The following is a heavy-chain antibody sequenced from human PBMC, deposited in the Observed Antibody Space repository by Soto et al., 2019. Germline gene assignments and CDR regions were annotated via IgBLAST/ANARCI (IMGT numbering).Heavy chain of an antibody. CDR1: GATINWGDYS. V-gene: IGHV4-30-2*01. J-gene: IGHJ5*02. CDR2: IFHGGST. Sequence: PSETLSLTCAISGATINWGDYSWNWIRQPPGKGLEWIGYIFHGGSTYYNPSLRSRVTISVGRSRTQFSLKMSSVTAADTAVYYCARGRVVVPAAVMFNCLDPWGQGALVTVSS. D-gene: IGHD2-2*01. CDR3: ARGRVVVPAAVMFNCLDP.